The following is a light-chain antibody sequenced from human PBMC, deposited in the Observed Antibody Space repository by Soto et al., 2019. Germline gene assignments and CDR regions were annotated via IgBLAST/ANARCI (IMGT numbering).Light chain of an antibody. J-gene: IGLJ2*01. CDR1: TGAVTSGHY. CDR3: LLSYNDARPVV. Sequence: QAVVTQEPSLTVSPGGAVTLTCGSSTGAVTSGHYPYWFQQRPGQAPRTLIYDTNNKHSWTPARFSGSLLGGKAALTLSGAQPEDEAVYYCLLSYNDARPVVFGGGTKLTVL. V-gene: IGLV7-46*01. CDR2: DTN.